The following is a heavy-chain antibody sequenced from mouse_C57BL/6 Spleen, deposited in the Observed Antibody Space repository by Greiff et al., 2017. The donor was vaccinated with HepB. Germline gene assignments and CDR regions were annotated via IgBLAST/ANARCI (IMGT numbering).Heavy chain of an antibody. J-gene: IGHJ2*01. CDR1: GFTFSSYA. D-gene: IGHD2-3*01. V-gene: IGHV5-4*01. CDR3: ARDGMMVTTDYFDY. CDR2: ISDGGSYT. Sequence: EVQLVESGGGLVKPGGSLKLSCAASGFTFSSYAMSWVRQTPEKRLEWVATISDGGSYTYYPDNVKGRFTISRDNAKNNLYLQMSHLKSEDTAMYYCARDGMMVTTDYFDYWGQGTTLTVSS.